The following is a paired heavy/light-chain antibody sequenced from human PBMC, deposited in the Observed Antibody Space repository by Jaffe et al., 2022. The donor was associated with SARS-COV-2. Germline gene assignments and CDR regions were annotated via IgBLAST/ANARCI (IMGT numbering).Heavy chain of an antibody. Sequence: QVQLQESGPGLAKPSQTLSLACTVSGDSISSGVYYWSWIRQHPGKGLEWIGYIYYSGSSNYNPSLKSRVTIFVDTSKNQFSLKLTSVTAADTAVYYCARSPNGYNYPNWFDPWGQGTLVTVSS. CDR1: GDSISSGVYY. J-gene: IGHJ5*02. CDR2: IYYSGSS. D-gene: IGHD5-12*01. CDR3: ARSPNGYNYPNWFDP. V-gene: IGHV4-31*03.
Light chain of an antibody. CDR1: SSNIGAGFD. Sequence: QSVLTQPPSVSGAPGQRVTISCTGSSSNIGAGFDVHWYQQLPGTAPKLLIYAHTNRPSGVPDRFSGSKSGTSASLAITGLQAEDEADYYCQSYDSSLSGSIFGGGTKLTVL. J-gene: IGLJ2*01. CDR3: QSYDSSLSGSI. V-gene: IGLV1-40*01. CDR2: AHT.